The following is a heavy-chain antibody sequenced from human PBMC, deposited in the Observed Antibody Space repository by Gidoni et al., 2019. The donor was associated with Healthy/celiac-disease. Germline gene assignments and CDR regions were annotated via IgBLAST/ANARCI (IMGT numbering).Heavy chain of an antibody. V-gene: IGHV3-9*01. CDR2: ISWNSGSI. CDR1: GFTFDDYA. Sequence: EVQLVESGGGLVQPGRSLRLSCAASGFTFDDYAMHWVRQAAGKGLEWVSGISWNSGSIGYADSVKGQFTISRDNAKNSLYLQMNSLRAEDTALYYCAKAGVYYYDSSGYPGLLDAFDIWGQGTMVTVSS. J-gene: IGHJ3*02. CDR3: AKAGVYYYDSSGYPGLLDAFDI. D-gene: IGHD3-22*01.